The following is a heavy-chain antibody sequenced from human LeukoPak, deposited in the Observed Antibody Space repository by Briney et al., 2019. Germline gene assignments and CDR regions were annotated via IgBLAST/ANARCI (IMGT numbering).Heavy chain of an antibody. D-gene: IGHD7-27*01. Sequence: GGSLRLSCAASGFTFSSFAMSWVRQAPGKGLEWVSGISGRGASTYYADSVKGRFTLSRDNSKNTLYLQMNSLRAEDTAVYYCARAAGDPQSFDYWGQGTLVTVSS. J-gene: IGHJ4*02. CDR1: GFTFSSFA. CDR3: ARAAGDPQSFDY. CDR2: ISGRGAST. V-gene: IGHV3-23*01.